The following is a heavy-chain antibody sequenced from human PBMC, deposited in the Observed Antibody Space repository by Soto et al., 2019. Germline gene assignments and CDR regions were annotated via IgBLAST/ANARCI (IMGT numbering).Heavy chain of an antibody. Sequence: SETLSLTCSVSGDSISSSDYYWGWIRQPPGKGLEWIGTIYYSGSTYYNWPLKSRVTISVDTSKNQFSLKVRSVTAADTAVYHCARKDFWSGYYDPNFDSWGQGTLVTVSS. CDR1: GDSISSSDYY. CDR3: ARKDFWSGYYDPNFDS. J-gene: IGHJ4*02. D-gene: IGHD3-3*01. V-gene: IGHV4-39*01. CDR2: IYYSGST.